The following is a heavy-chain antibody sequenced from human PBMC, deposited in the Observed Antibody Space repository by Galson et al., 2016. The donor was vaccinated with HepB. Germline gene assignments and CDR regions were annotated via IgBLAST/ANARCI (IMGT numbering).Heavy chain of an antibody. CDR2: INTNTGNP. D-gene: IGHD1-26*01. Sequence: SVKVSCKAFVNTFNKFGITWVRQAPGQGHEWMGWINTNTGNPTYAQDFTGRLVFSLDTSASTTYLQISSLKAEDTAIYYCARDGGTYPYQFDYWGQGTLVTVSS. V-gene: IGHV7-4-1*02. CDR1: VNTFNKFG. CDR3: ARDGGTYPYQFDY. J-gene: IGHJ4*02.